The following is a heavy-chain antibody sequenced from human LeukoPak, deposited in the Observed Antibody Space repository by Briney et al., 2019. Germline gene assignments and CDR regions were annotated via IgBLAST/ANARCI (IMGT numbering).Heavy chain of an antibody. D-gene: IGHD5-18*01. CDR3: ANQYSYGLFDS. CDR2: ISGSGLST. J-gene: IGHJ4*02. V-gene: IGHV3-23*01. CDR1: GFTFRDYA. Sequence: EVSLRLSCAGSGFTFRDYAMTWVRQAPGKGLKWVSGISGSGLSTYYTESVKGRFTISRDNSKNTLNMQMNSLRAEDTALYYCANQYSYGLFDSWGQGTLVTVSS.